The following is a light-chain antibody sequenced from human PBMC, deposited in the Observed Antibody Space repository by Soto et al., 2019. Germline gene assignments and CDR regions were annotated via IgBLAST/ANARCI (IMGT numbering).Light chain of an antibody. J-gene: IGKJ2*01. V-gene: IGKV3-11*02. CDR2: DSS. Sequence: EMVLTQSPATLSLSPGDRATLSCRASQSVGRYLAWYQQRPGQAPRLLIYDSSNRVTGIPARFSGNGSGRDFTLTISSLEPEEFAVYYCQYHTDWPPYTFGQGTTLEI. CDR3: QYHTDWPPYT. CDR1: QSVGRY.